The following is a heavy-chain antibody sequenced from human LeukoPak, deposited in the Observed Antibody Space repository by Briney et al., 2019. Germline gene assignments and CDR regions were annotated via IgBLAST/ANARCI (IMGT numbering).Heavy chain of an antibody. CDR2: FDPEDGET. D-gene: IGHD4-17*01. V-gene: IGHV1-24*01. CDR1: GYTLTELS. Sequence: ASVTVSFTVSGYTLTELSMHWVRQAPGKGLEWMGGFDPEDGETIYAQKFQGRVTMTEDTSTDTAYMELSSLRSEDTAVYYCATELYGDYVYNYWGQGTLVTVSS. CDR3: ATELYGDYVYNY. J-gene: IGHJ4*02.